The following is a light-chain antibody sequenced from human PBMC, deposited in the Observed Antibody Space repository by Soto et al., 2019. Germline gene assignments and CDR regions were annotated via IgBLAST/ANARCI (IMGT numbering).Light chain of an antibody. V-gene: IGKV3-20*01. CDR2: DAS. Sequence: EIVLTQCPGTLSLSPGERGTLSCRASQSVSSGYLAWYQQKPGQAPRLLIYDASSRATGIPDRFSGSGSGTDFTLTISRLEPEDFAVYYCQQYGGSPRTFGQGTKVDIK. CDR3: QQYGGSPRT. CDR1: QSVSSGY. J-gene: IGKJ1*01.